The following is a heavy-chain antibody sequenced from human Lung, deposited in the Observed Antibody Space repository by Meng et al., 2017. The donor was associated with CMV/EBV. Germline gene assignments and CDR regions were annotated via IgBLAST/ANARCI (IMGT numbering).Heavy chain of an antibody. V-gene: IGHV1-2*02. CDR3: ARVDCRSTSCELVDGWIDP. J-gene: IGHJ5*02. D-gene: IGHD2-2*01. CDR1: GYTFTGYY. CDR2: INPNSGGT. Sequence: AXSXVSXXASGYTFTGYYMHWVRQAPGQGLEWMGLINPNSGGTNYAQKFQGRVTMTRDTSISTAYMELSRLRSDDTAVYYCARVDCRSTSCELVDGWIDPWGQGXLVTVSS.